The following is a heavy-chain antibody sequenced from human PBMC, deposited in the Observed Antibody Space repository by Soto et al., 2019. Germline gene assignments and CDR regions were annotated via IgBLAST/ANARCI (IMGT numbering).Heavy chain of an antibody. D-gene: IGHD3-10*01. CDR3: ARFYYLGGDAFDI. V-gene: IGHV4-59*08. CDR2: IYYSGST. J-gene: IGHJ3*02. Sequence: PSETLSLTCTVSGGSISSYYWSWIRQPPGKGLEWIGYIYYSGSTNYNPSLKSRVTISVDTSKNQFSLKLSSVTAADTAVYYCARFYYLGGDAFDIWGQGTMVTVSS. CDR1: GGSISSYY.